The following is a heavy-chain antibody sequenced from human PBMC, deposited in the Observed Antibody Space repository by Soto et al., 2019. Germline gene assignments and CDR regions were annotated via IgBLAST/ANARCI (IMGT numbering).Heavy chain of an antibody. CDR3: AKALGAYQLLEEFDY. V-gene: IGHV3-9*01. D-gene: IGHD2-2*01. CDR1: GLTFDDYA. Sequence: HPGGSMRLSCAASGLTFDDYAMHWVRQAPGKGLEWVSGISWNSGSIGYADSVKGRFTISRDNAKNSLYLQMNSLRAEDTALYYCAKALGAYQLLEEFDYWGQGTLVTVSS. J-gene: IGHJ4*02. CDR2: ISWNSGSI.